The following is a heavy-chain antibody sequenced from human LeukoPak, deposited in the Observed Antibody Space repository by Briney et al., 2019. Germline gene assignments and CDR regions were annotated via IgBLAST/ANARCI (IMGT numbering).Heavy chain of an antibody. Sequence: GGSLRLSCAASGFTFSSYWMHWVRQAPGKGLVWVSRIDSDGNITSYADSVKGRFTISRDNAKDTLYLQMNSLRAEDTAVYYCARISYDSSGYYDYWGQGTLVTVSS. CDR3: ARISYDSSGYYDY. D-gene: IGHD3-22*01. V-gene: IGHV3-74*01. CDR1: GFTFSSYW. J-gene: IGHJ4*02. CDR2: IDSDGNIT.